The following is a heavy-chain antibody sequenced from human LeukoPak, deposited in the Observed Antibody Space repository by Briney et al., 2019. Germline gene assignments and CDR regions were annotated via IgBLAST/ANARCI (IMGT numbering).Heavy chain of an antibody. V-gene: IGHV3-74*01. D-gene: IGHD2/OR15-2a*01. Sequence: AGGSLRLSCVASGNYLMHWVRHAPGKGLVWVSHINSDGSWTSCADSVKGRFTISKDNAKNTVYLQMNSLRAEDTAVYYCVSFYETYWGRGTLVTVSS. CDR3: VSFYETY. CDR2: INSDGSWT. J-gene: IGHJ4*02. CDR1: GNYL.